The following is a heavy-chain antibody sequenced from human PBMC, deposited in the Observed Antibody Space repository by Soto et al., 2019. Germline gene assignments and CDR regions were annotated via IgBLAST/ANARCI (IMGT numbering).Heavy chain of an antibody. D-gene: IGHD5-18*01. V-gene: IGHV1-8*02. CDR2: MNPGSGDT. J-gene: IGHJ5*02. CDR1: GYTFTNND. Sequence: QVQLVQSGAEVKKPGASVKVSCKASGYTFTNNDVSWVRQATGQVLEWMGWMNPGSGDTGYAQKFQGRVTMTRDISIDTAYMELNSLTSEDTAIYYCARMESFGSLNWFDPWGQGTLVTVSS. CDR3: ARMESFGSLNWFDP.